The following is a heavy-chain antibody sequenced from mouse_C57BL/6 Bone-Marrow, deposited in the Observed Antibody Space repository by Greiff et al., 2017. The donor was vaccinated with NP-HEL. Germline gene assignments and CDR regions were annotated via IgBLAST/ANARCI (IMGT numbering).Heavy chain of an antibody. CDR3: TDGNYYYAMDY. J-gene: IGHJ4*01. D-gene: IGHD2-1*01. V-gene: IGHV1-5*01. Sequence: VHVKQSGTVLARPGASVKMSCKTSGYTFTSYWMHWVNQRPGQGLEWIGAIYPGNSDTSYNQKFKGKAKLTAVTSASTAYMELSSLTNEDSAVYYCTDGNYYYAMDYWGQGTSVTVSS. CDR2: IYPGNSDT. CDR1: GYTFTSYW.